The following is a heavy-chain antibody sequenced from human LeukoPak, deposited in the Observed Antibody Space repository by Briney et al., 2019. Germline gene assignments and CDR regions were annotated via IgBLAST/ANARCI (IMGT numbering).Heavy chain of an antibody. CDR1: GGSISSSSYY. CDR3: ASRITYYYYGMDV. J-gene: IGHJ6*02. CDR2: IYYSGST. V-gene: IGHV4-39*01. Sequence: SETLSLTCTVSGGSISSSSYYWGWIRQPPGKGLXXXXSIYYSGSTYYNPSLKSRVTISVDTSKNQFSLKLSSVTAADTAVYYCASRITYYYYGMDVWGQGTTVTVSS.